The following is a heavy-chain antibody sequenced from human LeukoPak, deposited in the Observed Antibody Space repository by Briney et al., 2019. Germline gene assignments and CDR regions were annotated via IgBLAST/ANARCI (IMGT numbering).Heavy chain of an antibody. Sequence: PSETLSLTCTVSGGSISSSSYYWGWIRQPPGKGLEWIGSIYYSGSTYYNPSLKSRVTISVDTSKNQFSLKLSSVTAADTAVYYCARASSGYLSLYYFDYWGQGTLVTVSS. CDR3: ARASSGYLSLYYFDY. CDR2: IYYSGST. D-gene: IGHD3-22*01. V-gene: IGHV4-39*07. J-gene: IGHJ4*02. CDR1: GGSISSSSYY.